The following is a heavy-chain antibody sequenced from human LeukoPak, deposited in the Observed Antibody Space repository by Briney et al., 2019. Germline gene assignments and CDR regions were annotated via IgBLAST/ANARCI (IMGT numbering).Heavy chain of an antibody. CDR2: INHSGST. Sequence: SETLSLTCAVYGGSFSGYYWSWIRQPPGKGLEWIGEINHSGSTNYNPSLKSRVTISVDTSKNQFSLKLSSVTAADTAVYYCARGRGWEVIQPWVVDYWGQGTLVTVSS. J-gene: IGHJ4*02. CDR1: GGSFSGYY. V-gene: IGHV4-34*01. CDR3: ARGRGWEVIQPWVVDY. D-gene: IGHD3-10*01.